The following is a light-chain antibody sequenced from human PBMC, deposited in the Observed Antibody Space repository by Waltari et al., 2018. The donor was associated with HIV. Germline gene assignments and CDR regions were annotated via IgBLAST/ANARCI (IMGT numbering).Light chain of an antibody. CDR1: AANIPIHP. CDR2: GSH. CDR3: ATWDANLNGVV. Sequence: QSVLTQPPSTSESPGQWIPIPCSGSAANIPIHPAHWFKHVPGPAPKLLIFGSHQRPSGVPDRFSGSKSGTSASLAIRGLQSEDEAEYYCATWDANLNGVVFGGGTKVTVL. J-gene: IGLJ3*02. V-gene: IGLV1-44*01.